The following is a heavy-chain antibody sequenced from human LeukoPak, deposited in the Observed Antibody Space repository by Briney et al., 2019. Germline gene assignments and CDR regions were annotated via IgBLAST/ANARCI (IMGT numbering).Heavy chain of an antibody. J-gene: IGHJ4*02. CDR1: GFNVDDFA. V-gene: IGHV3-43D*04. CDR2: ISWDDDST. Sequence: GGSLRLSCAASGFNVDDFAMHWVRQTPGKGLGWVAAISWDDDSTYYVDSVKGRFTISRDNSKNSLYLQMNSLRSDDTVLYYCARGLGGLDWGQGTLVTVSS. CDR3: ARGLGGLD. D-gene: IGHD3-10*01.